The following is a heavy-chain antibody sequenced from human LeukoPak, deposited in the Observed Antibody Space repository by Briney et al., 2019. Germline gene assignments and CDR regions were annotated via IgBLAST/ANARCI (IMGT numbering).Heavy chain of an antibody. J-gene: IGHJ4*01. Sequence: GGSLRLSCAASGFIFSTYSMNWVRQAPGKGVEGVAYISSDSSAKYYAGSVEGRFTISRDNAKNSLYLQMSSLRAEDTAVYYCARDGTAAGLYFDLWGQGTLVTVSS. V-gene: IGHV3-48*01. CDR3: ARDGTAAGLYFDL. CDR2: ISSDSSAK. CDR1: GFIFSTYS. D-gene: IGHD6-13*01.